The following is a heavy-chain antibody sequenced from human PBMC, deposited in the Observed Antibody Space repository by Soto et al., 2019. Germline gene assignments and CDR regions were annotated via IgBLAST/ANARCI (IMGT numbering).Heavy chain of an antibody. CDR2: IYNSGV. Sequence: PSETLSLTCTVSGGSTSSSTYSWGWIRQPPGKGLEWIGSIYNSGVDYNPSLKSRVTISLDTSKTQFSLRLTSVTAADTALYYCARHPTGFPNWIDPWGQGIMVAVSS. V-gene: IGHV4-39*01. J-gene: IGHJ5*02. CDR1: GGSTSSSTYS. CDR3: ARHPTGFPNWIDP. D-gene: IGHD2-15*01.